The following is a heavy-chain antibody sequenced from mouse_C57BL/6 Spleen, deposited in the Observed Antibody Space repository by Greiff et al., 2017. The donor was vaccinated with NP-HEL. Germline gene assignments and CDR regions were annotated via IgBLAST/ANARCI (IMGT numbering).Heavy chain of an antibody. CDR3: ARGDYARDY. CDR1: GYSFTGYY. J-gene: IGHJ4*01. Sequence: VQLQQSGPELVKPGASVKISCKASGYSFTGYYMHWVKQSSEKSLEWIGEINPSTGGTSYNQKFKGKATLTVDKSSSTAYMQLKSLTSEDSAVYYGARGDYARDYGGQGTAVTVSS. V-gene: IGHV1-43*01. CDR2: INPSTGGT.